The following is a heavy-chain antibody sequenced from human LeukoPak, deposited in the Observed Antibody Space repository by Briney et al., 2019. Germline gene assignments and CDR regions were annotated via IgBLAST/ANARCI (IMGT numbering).Heavy chain of an antibody. V-gene: IGHV5-51*01. J-gene: IGHJ4*02. CDR1: GYSFTSYW. CDR3: ARSNWNSWGRPEKNLDY. CDR2: IYPGDSDT. D-gene: IGHD1-1*01. Sequence: GESLKISCKGSGYSFTSYWIGWVRQMPGKGLEWMGIIYPGDSDTRYSPSFQGQVTISADKSISTAYLQWSSLKASDTAMYYCARSNWNSWGRPEKNLDYWGQGTLVTVSS.